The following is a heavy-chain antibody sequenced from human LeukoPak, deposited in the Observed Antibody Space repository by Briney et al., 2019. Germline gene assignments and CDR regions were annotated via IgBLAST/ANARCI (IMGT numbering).Heavy chain of an antibody. CDR3: ARDVAPQTGWYYFDY. D-gene: IGHD2-15*01. J-gene: IGHJ4*02. V-gene: IGHV4-59*01. CDR1: GGSFSSFY. CDR2: VYYNGIT. Sequence: SENLSLTCTVSGGSFSSFYWSWIRQPPGKGLEWIGYVYYNGITNYNPSLKNRVTISVDTSKNQFSLKLTSVTAADTAVYYCARDVAPQTGWYYFDYWGQGTLVTVSS.